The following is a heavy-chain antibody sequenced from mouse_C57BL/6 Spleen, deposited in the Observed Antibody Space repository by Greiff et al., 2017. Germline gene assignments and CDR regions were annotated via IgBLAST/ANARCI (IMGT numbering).Heavy chain of an antibody. V-gene: IGHV1-50*01. CDR2: IDPSDSYT. Sequence: VQLQQPGAELVKPGASVKLSCKASGYTFTSYWMQWVKQRPGQGLEWIGEIDPSDSYTNYNQKFKGKATLTVDTSSSTAYMQLSSLASEDSAVYYCARSGGYDDWGQGTTLTVSS. CDR3: ARSGGYDD. J-gene: IGHJ2*01. CDR1: GYTFTSYW.